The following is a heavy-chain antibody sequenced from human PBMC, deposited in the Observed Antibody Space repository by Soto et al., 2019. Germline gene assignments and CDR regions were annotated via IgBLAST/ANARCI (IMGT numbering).Heavy chain of an antibody. CDR3: AKEVVRVANPHVFSNYDTDV. D-gene: IGHD3-10*01. J-gene: IGHJ6*02. V-gene: IGHV4-61*01. CDR1: GGSVSSGSYY. CDR2: IYFTGGT. Sequence: PSETLSLTCTVSGGSVSSGSYYWTWIRQPPGKGLEWIGYIYFTGGTNYNPSLKSRVTISIDTSRNQFSLRLSSVTAADTAVYFCAKEVVRVANPHVFSNYDTDVWGRGTTVTVSS.